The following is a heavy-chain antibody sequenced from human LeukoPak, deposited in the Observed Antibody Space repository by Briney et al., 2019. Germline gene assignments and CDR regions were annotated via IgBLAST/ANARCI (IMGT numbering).Heavy chain of an antibody. CDR1: GFTFSSYA. Sequence: GGSLRLSCAASGFTFSSYAMSWVRQAPGKGLEWVSAISGSGGSTYYADSVKGRFTISRDNSKNTLYLQMNSLRAEDTAVYYCEKLGRWAVAGTLYDYWGQGTLVTVSS. CDR2: ISGSGGST. V-gene: IGHV3-23*01. CDR3: EKLGRWAVAGTLYDY. D-gene: IGHD6-19*01. J-gene: IGHJ4*02.